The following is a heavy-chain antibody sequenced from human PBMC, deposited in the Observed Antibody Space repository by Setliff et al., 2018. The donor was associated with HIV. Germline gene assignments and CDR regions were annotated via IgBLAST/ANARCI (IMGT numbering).Heavy chain of an antibody. J-gene: IGHJ6*03. CDR2: TANT. CDR3: ARHAALIKRYYYYYLDV. CDR1: GDSISTDNYH. D-gene: IGHD5-18*01. V-gene: IGHV4-39*01. Sequence: SETLSLTCTVSGDSISTDNYHWGWIRQPPGKGLEWIGHTANTDYSPSLKSRVTVSVGTSKNQLSLRLSSVTAADTAVYYCARHAALIKRYYYYYLDVWGKGTTVTVSS.